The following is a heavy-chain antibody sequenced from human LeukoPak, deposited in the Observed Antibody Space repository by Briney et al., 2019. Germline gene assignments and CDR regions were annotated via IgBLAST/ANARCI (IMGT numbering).Heavy chain of an antibody. V-gene: IGHV4-34*01. CDR3: ARGGVYLSARHHDYYYYRDV. Sequence: ETLSLICALYGRSLSRYYWRCLRQPPGEAPEWIGEINHSAYTNYNPCLKIRVTLSVEPSNNLFSLSMSYVTSADTAVYYCARGGVYLSARHHDYYYYRDVWGRGTTVTVSS. CDR2: INHSAYT. J-gene: IGHJ6*03. D-gene: IGHD2-8*01. CDR1: GRSLSRYY.